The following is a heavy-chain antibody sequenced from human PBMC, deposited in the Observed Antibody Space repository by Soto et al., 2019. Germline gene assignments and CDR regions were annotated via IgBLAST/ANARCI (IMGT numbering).Heavy chain of an antibody. V-gene: IGHV3-30*18. J-gene: IGHJ6*02. CDR1: GFTFSSYG. Sequence: GGSLRLSCEASGFTFSSYGMHWVRQAPGKGLEWVAVISYDGSDEYYADSVKGRFTISRDSSKNTLYLQMNSLRTEDTAVFYCANPAPGDRGDDYYYTMGLWGQGTTVTVSS. D-gene: IGHD4-17*01. CDR2: ISYDGSDE. CDR3: ANPAPGDRGDDYYYTMGL.